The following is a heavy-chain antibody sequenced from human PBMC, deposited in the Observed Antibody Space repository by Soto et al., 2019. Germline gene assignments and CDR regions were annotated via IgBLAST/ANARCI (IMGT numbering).Heavy chain of an antibody. CDR2: IIPIFGTA. Sequence: SVKVSCKASGGTFSSYAISWVRQAPGQGLEWMGGIIPIFGTANYAQKFQGRVTITADESTSTAYMELSSLRSEDTAVYYCARSYCTNGVCYTYYYYGMDVWGQGTTVTVSS. CDR1: GGTFSSYA. J-gene: IGHJ6*02. CDR3: ARSYCTNGVCYTYYYYGMDV. V-gene: IGHV1-69*13. D-gene: IGHD2-8*01.